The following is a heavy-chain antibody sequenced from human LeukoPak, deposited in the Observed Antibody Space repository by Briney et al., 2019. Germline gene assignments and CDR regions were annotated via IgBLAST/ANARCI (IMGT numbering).Heavy chain of an antibody. J-gene: IGHJ4*02. Sequence: GASVKVSCKASGYTFSDYAIHWVRQAPGQRLEWMGWIDAGNGNTRYSQKLQGRVTITRDTSTSTAYIELRSLRSEDTAMYYCARGSTSDWPLDHWGQGTLVTISS. CDR2: IDAGNGNT. CDR1: GYTFSDYA. D-gene: IGHD2-2*01. V-gene: IGHV1-3*01. CDR3: ARGSTSDWPLDH.